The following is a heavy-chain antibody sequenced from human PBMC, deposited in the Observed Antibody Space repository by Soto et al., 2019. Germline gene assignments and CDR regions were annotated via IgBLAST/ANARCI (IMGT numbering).Heavy chain of an antibody. Sequence: SETLSLTCAVYGGSFSGYYWSWIRQPPGKGLEWIGEINHSGSTNYNPSLKSRVTISVDTSKNQFSLKLSSVTAADTAVYYCARLYCSGGSCYSGLNYWGQGTLVTVSS. CDR2: INHSGST. CDR1: GGSFSGYY. CDR3: ARLYCSGGSCYSGLNY. V-gene: IGHV4-34*01. D-gene: IGHD2-15*01. J-gene: IGHJ4*02.